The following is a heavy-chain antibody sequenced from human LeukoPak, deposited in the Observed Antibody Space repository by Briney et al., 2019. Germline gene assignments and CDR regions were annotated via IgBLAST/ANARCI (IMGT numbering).Heavy chain of an antibody. CDR3: ARSSSSGWYGWFDP. CDR2: MNPNSGNT. J-gene: IGHJ5*02. CDR1: GYTFSSYD. D-gene: IGHD6-19*01. V-gene: IGHV1-8*01. Sequence: GASVKVSCKAPGYTFSSYDINWVRQATGQGLEWMGWMNPNSGNTGYAQKFQGRVTMTRNTSISTAYMELSSLRSEDTAVCYCARSSSSGWYGWFDPWGQGTLVTVSS.